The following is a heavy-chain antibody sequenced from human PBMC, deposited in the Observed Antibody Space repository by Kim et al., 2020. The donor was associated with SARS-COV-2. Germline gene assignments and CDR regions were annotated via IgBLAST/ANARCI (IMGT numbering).Heavy chain of an antibody. V-gene: IGHV3-7*03. D-gene: IGHD6-19*01. Sequence: YVDALNGRFTISRDKAKNSLYLQMNSLRAEDTAVYYWARGGWLANWFDPWGQGTLVTVSS. CDR3: ARGGWLANWFDP. J-gene: IGHJ5*02.